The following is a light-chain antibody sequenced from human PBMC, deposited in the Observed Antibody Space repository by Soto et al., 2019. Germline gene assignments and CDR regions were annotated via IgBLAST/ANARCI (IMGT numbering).Light chain of an antibody. CDR1: SSNIGPNA. CDR2: NNH. Sequence: QSVLTQPPSASGTPGQKATISCSGSSSNIGPNAVNWYQQLPGTAPKLLLYNNHQRPSGVSDRFSGSKSGTSASLAISGLQSVDEADYHCAAWDDSLNGLVFGTGTKVTVL. CDR3: AAWDDSLNGLV. J-gene: IGLJ1*01. V-gene: IGLV1-44*01.